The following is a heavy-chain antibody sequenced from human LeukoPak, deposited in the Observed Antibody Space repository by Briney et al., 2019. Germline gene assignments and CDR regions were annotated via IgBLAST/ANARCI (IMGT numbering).Heavy chain of an antibody. CDR3: ARGVKRYSSGWYR. V-gene: IGHV4-34*01. CDR1: GGSFSGYY. J-gene: IGHJ5*02. Sequence: SETLSLTCAVYGGSFSGYYWSWIRQPPGKGLEWIGEINHSGSTNYNPSLKSRVTIPVDTSKNQFSLKLSSVTAADTAVYYCARGVKRYSSGWYRWGQGALVTVSS. D-gene: IGHD6-19*01. CDR2: INHSGST.